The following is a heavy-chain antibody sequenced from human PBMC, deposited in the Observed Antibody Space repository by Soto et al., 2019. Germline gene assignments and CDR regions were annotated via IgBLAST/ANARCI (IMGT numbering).Heavy chain of an antibody. J-gene: IGHJ4*02. CDR2: ISWDGGST. D-gene: IGHD2-2*01. Sequence: EVQLVESGGVAVQPGGSLRLSCAASGLTFDDYTMHWVRQAPGKGLEWVSLISWDGGSTYYADSVKGRFTISRDNSKNSLYLQMNSLRTEDSALYYCTKSPAAMYYFDYWGQGTLVTVSS. V-gene: IGHV3-43*01. CDR1: GLTFDDYT. CDR3: TKSPAAMYYFDY.